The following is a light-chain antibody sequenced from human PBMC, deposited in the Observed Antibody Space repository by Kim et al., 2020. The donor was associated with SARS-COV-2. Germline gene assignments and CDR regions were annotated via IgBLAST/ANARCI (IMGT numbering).Light chain of an antibody. Sequence: EIVLTQSPGTLYLSPGERATLSCRTRQSVCSHCLAWYQQRPGQAPRLLIYSVSTRATGIPDRFSGSGSGTDFTLTISRLEPEDFAVYYCQQYGVAPPYTFGQGTKLEI. V-gene: IGKV3-20*01. CDR2: SVS. J-gene: IGKJ2*01. CDR3: QQYGVAPPYT. CDR1: QSVCSHC.